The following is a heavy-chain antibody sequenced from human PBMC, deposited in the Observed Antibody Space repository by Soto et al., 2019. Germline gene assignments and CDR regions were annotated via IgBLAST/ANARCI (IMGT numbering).Heavy chain of an antibody. CDR1: GDSISSYY. Sequence: SETLSLTCTVSGDSISSYYCSWIRQPPGKGLEWIGYIYYSGSTNYNPSLKSRVTISVDTSKQQFPLKLSSVNAEDTAVYYGARSLYNWTDGCGYWGQGTLVNVSA. V-gene: IGHV4-59*12. D-gene: IGHD1-20*01. CDR2: IYYSGST. J-gene: IGHJ4*02. CDR3: ARSLYNWTDGCGY.